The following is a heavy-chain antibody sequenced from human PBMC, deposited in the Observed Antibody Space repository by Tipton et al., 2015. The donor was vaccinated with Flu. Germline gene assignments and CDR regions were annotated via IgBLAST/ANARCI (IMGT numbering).Heavy chain of an antibody. CDR2: IYYSGST. V-gene: IGHV4-39*07. J-gene: IGHJ4*02. Sequence: LSCTVSGGSISSSDYYWGWIRQPPGKGLDWIGTIYYSGSTYYKPSLKSRVTISLDTSKNQFSLKLTSVTAADTAVYYCARPPDYWGQGTLVTVSS. CDR1: GGSISSSDYY. CDR3: ARPPDY.